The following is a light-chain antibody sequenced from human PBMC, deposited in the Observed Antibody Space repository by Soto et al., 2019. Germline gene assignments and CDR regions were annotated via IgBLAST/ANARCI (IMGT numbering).Light chain of an antibody. CDR2: DVS. V-gene: IGLV2-14*01. Sequence: QSALTQPASVSGSPGQSITISWTGTSSDVGGYNYVSWYQQHPGKAPKLMIYDVSNRPSGVSNRFSGSKSGNTASLTISGLQAEDEADYYCSSYTSSSPCVFGTGTKLTVL. CDR1: SSDVGGYNY. CDR3: SSYTSSSPCV. J-gene: IGLJ1*01.